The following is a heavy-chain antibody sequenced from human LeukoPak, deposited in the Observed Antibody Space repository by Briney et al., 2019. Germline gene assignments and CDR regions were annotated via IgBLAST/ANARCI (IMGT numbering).Heavy chain of an antibody. CDR3: ARVRDLYSSGWTDDY. Sequence: RASVKVSCEASGYTLTNYYIHWVRQAPGQGLEWMGISNPNGGSTSYAQQFQGRVTMTTDTSTSTAYMELRSLRSDDTAVYYCARVRDLYSSGWTDDYWGQGTLVTVSS. J-gene: IGHJ4*02. D-gene: IGHD6-19*01. CDR1: GYTLTNYY. CDR2: SNPNGGST. V-gene: IGHV1-46*01.